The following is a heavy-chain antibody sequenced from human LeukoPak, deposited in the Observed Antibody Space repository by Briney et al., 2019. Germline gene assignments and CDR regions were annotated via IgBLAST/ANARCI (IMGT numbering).Heavy chain of an antibody. V-gene: IGHV4-39*07. CDR2: INHSGST. CDR1: GGSISSSRDY. CDR3: ARGLWSPGDY. D-gene: IGHD4/OR15-4a*01. J-gene: IGHJ4*02. Sequence: SETLSLTCTVSGGSISSSRDYWAWIRQPPGKGLEWIGEINHSGSTNYNPSLKSRVTISVDTSKNQFSLKLSSVTAAETAVYYCARGLWSPGDYWGQGTLVTVSS.